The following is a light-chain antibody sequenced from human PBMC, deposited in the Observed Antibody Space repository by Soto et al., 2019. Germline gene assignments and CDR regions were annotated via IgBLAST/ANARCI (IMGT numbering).Light chain of an antibody. CDR3: AAWDDTVRSYV. Sequence: QSVLIQPPSVSGTPGQRVTISCSGSISNIGNNYVYWFQQLPGTAPKVLSNRNDQRPSGVPDRFSGSKSGTSASLAISGLRSEDEAEYYCAAWDDTVRSYVFGTGTKVTVL. J-gene: IGLJ1*01. CDR1: ISNIGNNY. V-gene: IGLV1-47*01. CDR2: RND.